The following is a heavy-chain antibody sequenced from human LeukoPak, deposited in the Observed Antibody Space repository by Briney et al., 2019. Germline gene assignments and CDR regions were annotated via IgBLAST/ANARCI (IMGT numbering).Heavy chain of an antibody. Sequence: PGGTLRLSCAASGFSFSTYGMSWVRQAPGKGLEWVSAISGSGGSTYYADSVKGRFTISRDNSKNTLYLQMNSLRAEDTAVYYCAKDQALEWFNNWFDPWGQGTLVTVSS. J-gene: IGHJ5*02. V-gene: IGHV3-23*01. D-gene: IGHD3-3*01. CDR2: ISGSGGST. CDR3: AKDQALEWFNNWFDP. CDR1: GFSFSTYG.